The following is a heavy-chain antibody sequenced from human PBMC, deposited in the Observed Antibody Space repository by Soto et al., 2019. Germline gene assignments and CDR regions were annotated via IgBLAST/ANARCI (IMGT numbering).Heavy chain of an antibody. CDR3: ARLGDIVVVPAAPYYYYGMDV. Sequence: PGESLKISCKGSGYSFTSYWIGWVRQMPGKGLEWMGIIYPGDSDTRYSPSFQGKVTISADKSISTAYLQWSSLKASDTAMYYCARLGDIVVVPAAPYYYYGMDVWGQGTTVTVSS. J-gene: IGHJ6*02. CDR2: IYPGDSDT. CDR1: GYSFTSYW. D-gene: IGHD2-2*01. V-gene: IGHV5-51*01.